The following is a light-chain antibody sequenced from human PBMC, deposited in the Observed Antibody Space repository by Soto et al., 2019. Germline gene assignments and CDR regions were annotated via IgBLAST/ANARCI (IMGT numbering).Light chain of an antibody. CDR3: QQYGNHRFVT. CDR1: QSVSSSY. J-gene: IGKJ2*01. CDR2: GAS. V-gene: IGKV3-20*01. Sequence: EIVLTQSPGTLSLSPGERATLSCRASQSVSSSYLAWYQQKPGQAPRLLIYGASSRATGIPDRFSGSGSGTDFTLTISRLEPEDFAVYYCQQYGNHRFVTFGQGNKLEIK.